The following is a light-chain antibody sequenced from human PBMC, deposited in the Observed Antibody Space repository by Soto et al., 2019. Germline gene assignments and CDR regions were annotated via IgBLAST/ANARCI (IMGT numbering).Light chain of an antibody. CDR2: EAS. J-gene: IGKJ4*02. Sequence: EIVMTQSPATLSVSPGERATLSCRASQSVNSNLAGYQQKRGQAPRLLIYEASSRAPGIPARFSASGSGTEFTLTISSLESEDFAVYYCEQYNNWPLTFGGGTNVEIK. CDR3: EQYNNWPLT. CDR1: QSVNSN. V-gene: IGKV3-15*01.